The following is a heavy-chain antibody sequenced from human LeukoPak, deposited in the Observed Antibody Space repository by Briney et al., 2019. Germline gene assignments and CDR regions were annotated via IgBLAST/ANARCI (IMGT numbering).Heavy chain of an antibody. CDR1: LYTFTGYD. Sequence: GASLRVSCTTSLYTFTGYDIKWGRQAPGEGRVWMELMKCNSGDKHFAQKLQGRVTMTRNTSISTDFMELSSLRSKDTAVYYCARGEYSSSWYPFDNWGQGSLVTVSS. J-gene: IGHJ4*02. CDR3: ARGEYSSSWYPFDN. V-gene: IGHV1-8*01. CDR2: MKCNSGDK. D-gene: IGHD6-13*01.